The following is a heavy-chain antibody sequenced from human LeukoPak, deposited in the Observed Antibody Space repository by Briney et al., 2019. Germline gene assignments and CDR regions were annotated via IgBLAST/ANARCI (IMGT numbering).Heavy chain of an antibody. CDR2: INAYSGGT. D-gene: IGHD3-10*02. CDR1: GYTFTAYY. V-gene: IGHV1-2*02. Sequence: ASVKVSCKASGYTFTAYYMHWVRQAPGQGLEWLGWINAYSGGTNYAQKFQGRVTMTRVTSISTACMELSRLRFDDTAVYYCARVEEKSVPTYWSFDVWGRGTLATVSS. J-gene: IGHJ2*01. CDR3: ARVEEKSVPTYWSFDV.